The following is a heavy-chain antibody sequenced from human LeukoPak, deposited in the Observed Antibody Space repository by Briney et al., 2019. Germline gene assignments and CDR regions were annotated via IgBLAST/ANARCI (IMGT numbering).Heavy chain of an antibody. CDR1: GGSISSYY. CDR2: IYYSGST. J-gene: IGHJ3*02. V-gene: IGHV4-59*01. Sequence: SETLSLTCTVSGGSISSYYWSWIRQPPGKGLEWIGYIYYSGSTNYNPSLKSRVTISVDTSKDQFSLKLSSVTAADTAVYYCASQMIGSWDAFDIWGQGTMVTVSS. D-gene: IGHD3-10*01. CDR3: ASQMIGSWDAFDI.